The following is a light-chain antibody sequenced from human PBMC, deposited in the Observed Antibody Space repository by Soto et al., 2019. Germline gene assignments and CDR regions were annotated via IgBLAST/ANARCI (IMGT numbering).Light chain of an antibody. Sequence: DIVLTQSPATLSLSPGERATLSCRASQSVSSYLAWYQQKPGQAPRLLIYDASNMATGIPARFSGSGSGTDFTLTISSLEPQDVAVYSCQQRRNWPPITFGQGTRLEIK. CDR1: QSVSSY. V-gene: IGKV3-11*01. CDR3: QQRRNWPPIT. CDR2: DAS. J-gene: IGKJ5*01.